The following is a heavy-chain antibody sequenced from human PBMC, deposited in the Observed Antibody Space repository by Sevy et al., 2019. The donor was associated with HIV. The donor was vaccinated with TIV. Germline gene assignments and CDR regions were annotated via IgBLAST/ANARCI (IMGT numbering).Heavy chain of an antibody. CDR2: ISNGGERT. J-gene: IGHJ4*02. Sequence: GGSLRLSCEASGFTFNTYAMNWVRQAPGKGLEWVSGISNGGERTDYTDSVKGRVTISRDNFKNTLFLQLNSLRADDTAVYYCAKSLYDSDGYYRVLDYWGQGTPVTVSS. D-gene: IGHD3-22*01. CDR3: AKSLYDSDGYYRVLDY. CDR1: GFTFNTYA. V-gene: IGHV3-23*01.